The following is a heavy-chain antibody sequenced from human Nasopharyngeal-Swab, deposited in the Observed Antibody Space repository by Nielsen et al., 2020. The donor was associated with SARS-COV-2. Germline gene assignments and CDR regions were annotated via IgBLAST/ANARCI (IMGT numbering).Heavy chain of an antibody. Sequence: SETLSLTCAVYGGSFSGYYWSWIRQHPGKGLEWIGYIYYSGSTYYNPSLKSRVTISVDTSKNQFSLKLSSVTAADTAVYYCARSDTAMGGAFDIWGQGTMVTVSS. CDR2: IYYSGST. V-gene: IGHV4-31*11. D-gene: IGHD5-18*01. CDR1: GGSFSGYY. CDR3: ARSDTAMGGAFDI. J-gene: IGHJ3*02.